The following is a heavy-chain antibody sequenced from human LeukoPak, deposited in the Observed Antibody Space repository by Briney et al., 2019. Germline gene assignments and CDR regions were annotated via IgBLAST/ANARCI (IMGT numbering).Heavy chain of an antibody. D-gene: IGHD6-25*01. J-gene: IGHJ5*02. CDR2: INPNSGGA. CDR1: GYTFTCYY. V-gene: IGHV1-2*02. Sequence: ASVNVSCKASGYTFTCYYMRWVRQAPGQGLEWMGWINPNSGGANYALKFQGRVTITMDTSSSTAYMELSRLRSDDTAVYYCATYYGIAARRRESWFDPWGQGTLVPV. CDR3: ATYYGIAARRRESWFDP.